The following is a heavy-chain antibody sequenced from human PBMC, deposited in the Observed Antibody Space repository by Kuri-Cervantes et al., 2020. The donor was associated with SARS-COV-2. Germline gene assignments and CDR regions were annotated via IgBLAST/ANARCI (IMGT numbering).Heavy chain of an antibody. CDR1: GGSISSGYY. CDR2: IYHSGST. V-gene: IGHV4-38-2*02. D-gene: IGHD3-10*01. J-gene: IGHJ4*02. Sequence: GSLRLSCTVSGGSISSGYYWGWIRQPPGKGLEWIGSIYHSGSTYYNPSLKSRVTISVDTSKNQFSLKLSSVTAADTAVYYCARGARGVGNYWGQGTLVTVSS. CDR3: ARGARGVGNY.